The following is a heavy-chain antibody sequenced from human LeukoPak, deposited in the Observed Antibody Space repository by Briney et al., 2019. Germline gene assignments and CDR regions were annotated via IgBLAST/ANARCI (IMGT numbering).Heavy chain of an antibody. D-gene: IGHD4/OR15-4a*01. Sequence: GGSLRLSCAASGFTFSSYNMNWVRQAPGKGLEWVGRIKSKTDGGTTDYAAPVKGRFTISRDDSKTTLYLQMNSLKTEDTAVYYCTTSPLYGGFDYWGQGTLVTVSS. CDR3: TTSPLYGGFDY. CDR1: GFTFSSYN. J-gene: IGHJ4*02. V-gene: IGHV3-15*01. CDR2: IKSKTDGGTT.